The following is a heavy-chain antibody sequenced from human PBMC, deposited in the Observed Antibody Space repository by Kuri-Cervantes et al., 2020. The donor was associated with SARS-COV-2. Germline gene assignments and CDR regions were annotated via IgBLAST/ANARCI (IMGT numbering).Heavy chain of an antibody. Sequence: GGSLRLSCVASGFTFSRYEINWVRQAPGKGLEWVSYIGLSDISIKYTDSVKGRFSISRDNAKNSVYLQMISLRVEDTALYYCARDRGANGWFDYWGPGTLVTVSS. J-gene: IGHJ4*02. CDR2: IGLSDISI. CDR3: ARDRGANGWFDY. D-gene: IGHD6-19*01. CDR1: GFTFSRYE. V-gene: IGHV3-48*03.